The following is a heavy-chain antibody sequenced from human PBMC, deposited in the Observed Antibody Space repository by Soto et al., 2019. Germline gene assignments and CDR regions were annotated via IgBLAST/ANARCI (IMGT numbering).Heavy chain of an antibody. V-gene: IGHV3-30-3*01. D-gene: IGHD3-22*01. J-gene: IGHJ3*02. Sequence: QVQLVESGGGVVQPGRSLRLSCAASGFTFSSYAMHWVRQAPGKGLEWVAVISYDGSNKYYADSVKGRFTISRDNSKNTLYLQMNSLRAEDTAVYYCARDLVGVNWAPKYYYDSSGFPGFAFDIWGQGTMVTVSS. CDR2: ISYDGSNK. CDR1: GFTFSSYA. CDR3: ARDLVGVNWAPKYYYDSSGFPGFAFDI.